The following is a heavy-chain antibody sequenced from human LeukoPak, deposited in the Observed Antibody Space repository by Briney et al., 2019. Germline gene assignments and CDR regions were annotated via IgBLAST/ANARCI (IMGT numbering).Heavy chain of an antibody. J-gene: IGHJ4*02. D-gene: IGHD3-10*01. CDR2: VFNGGST. Sequence: KPSETLSLPCSVSGSSINSHYWSWIRQSPGKGLEWIGYVFNGGSTNYNPSLKSRVTMSLDTSRDQFSLRLSSVTAADTAIYYCASRPADSTWFGVFDYWSQGTLVTVSS. V-gene: IGHV4-59*11. CDR1: GSSINSHY. CDR3: ASRPADSTWFGVFDY.